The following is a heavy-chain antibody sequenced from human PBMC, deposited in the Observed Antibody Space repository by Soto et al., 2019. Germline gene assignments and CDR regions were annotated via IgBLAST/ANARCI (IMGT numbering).Heavy chain of an antibody. D-gene: IGHD4-17*01. V-gene: IGHV4-61*01. CDR2: IYYSGST. CDR1: GDSVSSGSYY. Sequence: PSETLSLTCTVSGDSVSSGSYYWSWIRQPPGKGLEWIGYIYYSGSTNCNPSLKSRVTISVDTSKNQFSLKLSSVTAADTAVYYCANYPTTVTSDYWGQGTLVTVSS. J-gene: IGHJ4*02. CDR3: ANYPTTVTSDY.